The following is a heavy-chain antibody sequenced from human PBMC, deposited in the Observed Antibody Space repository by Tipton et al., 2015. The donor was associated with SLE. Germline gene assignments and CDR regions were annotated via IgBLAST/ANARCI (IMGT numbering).Heavy chain of an antibody. CDR1: GGSISNSDYY. V-gene: IGHV4-39*07. CDR2: VHFTGDT. Sequence: TLSLTCTVSGGSISNSDYYWGWIRQPPGKGLEWIGGVHFTGDTYYNPSLKSRVTMSVDTSDNKFSLKLSSVTAADTAIYYCARRIAVAEYFDSWGQGTLVTVSS. D-gene: IGHD6-19*01. J-gene: IGHJ4*02. CDR3: ARRIAVAEYFDS.